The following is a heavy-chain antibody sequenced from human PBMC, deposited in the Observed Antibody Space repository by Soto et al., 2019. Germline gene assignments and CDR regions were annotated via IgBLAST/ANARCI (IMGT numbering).Heavy chain of an antibody. CDR2: IDPSDSYT. CDR3: ACLAYCGGDCYHYYYYGMDV. Sequence: PGESLKISCKGSGYSFTSYWISWVRQMPGKGLEWMGRIDPSDSYTNYSPSFQGHVTISADKSISTAYLQWSSLKASNTAMYYCACLAYCGGDCYHYYYYGMDVWGQGTTATVSS. V-gene: IGHV5-10-1*01. J-gene: IGHJ6*02. D-gene: IGHD2-21*02. CDR1: GYSFTSYW.